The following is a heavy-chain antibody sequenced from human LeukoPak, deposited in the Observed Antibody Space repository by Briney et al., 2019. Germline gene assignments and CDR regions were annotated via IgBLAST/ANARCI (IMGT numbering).Heavy chain of an antibody. J-gene: IGHJ4*02. CDR3: ARVTPIAAYGY. CDR1: GFTFSSYE. CDR2: ISSSGSTI. D-gene: IGHD6-6*01. V-gene: IGHV3-48*03. Sequence: GRSLRLSCAASGFTFSSYEMNWVRQAPGKGLEWVSYISSSGSTIYYADSVKGRFTISRDNAKNSLYLQMNSLRAEDTAVYYCARVTPIAAYGYWGQGTLVTVSS.